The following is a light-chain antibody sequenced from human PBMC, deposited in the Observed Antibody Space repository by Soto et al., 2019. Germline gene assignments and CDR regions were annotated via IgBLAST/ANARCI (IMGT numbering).Light chain of an antibody. CDR2: GAS. CDR1: QFISNS. J-gene: IGKJ1*01. CDR3: QQSSNWPRT. Sequence: EIVMTHSPATLSVSPWERVTLSFRASQFISNSLAWYQQRPGQPPRLLIYGASTRAAGISARFSGSGSGTEFTLAISSLQSEDLAVYYCQQSSNWPRTFGQGTKVDIK. V-gene: IGKV3-15*01.